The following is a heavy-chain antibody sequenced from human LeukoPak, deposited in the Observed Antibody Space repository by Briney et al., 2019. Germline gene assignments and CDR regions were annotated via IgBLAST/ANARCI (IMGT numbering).Heavy chain of an antibody. V-gene: IGHV3-66*01. D-gene: IGHD6-13*01. J-gene: IGHJ4*02. CDR1: GFTVSTNY. CDR3: ARDRGGSRSDC. CDR2: IYSGGTT. Sequence: GGSPRLSCAASGFTVSTNYMSWVRQAPGKGLEWVSVIYSGGTTYYADSVKGRFTISRDNSKNTLCLQMNSLRAEDTAVYYCARDRGGSRSDCWGQGTLVTVSS.